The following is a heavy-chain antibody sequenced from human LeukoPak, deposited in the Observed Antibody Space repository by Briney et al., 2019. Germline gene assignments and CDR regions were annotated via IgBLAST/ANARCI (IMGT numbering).Heavy chain of an antibody. J-gene: IGHJ5*02. CDR3: AREISGSYYSNWFDP. V-gene: IGHV3-48*01. D-gene: IGHD1-26*01. Sequence: GGSLRLSCAASGFIFSSYSMNWVRQAPGKGLEWVSYISSSSSTIYYADSVKGRFTISRDNAKNSLYLQMNSLRAEDTAVYYCAREISGSYYSNWFDPWGQGTLVTVSS. CDR1: GFIFSSYS. CDR2: ISSSSSTI.